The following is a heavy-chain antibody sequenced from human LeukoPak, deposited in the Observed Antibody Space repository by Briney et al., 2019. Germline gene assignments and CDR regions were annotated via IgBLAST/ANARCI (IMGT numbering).Heavy chain of an antibody. J-gene: IGHJ6*03. CDR1: GFTFSTYG. D-gene: IGHD2-21*02. CDR3: AKLPQAAGDRYYVEV. V-gene: IGHV3-23*01. CDR2: ISGNGDYT. Sequence: PGGSVTLSCAASGFTFSTYGMSWVRQAPGKGLEWVSAISGNGDYTYYADSVKGQFTISRDNSKNTLFLQMNSLRAEDTAVYYCAKLPQAAGDRYYVEVWGQGTTVTVSS.